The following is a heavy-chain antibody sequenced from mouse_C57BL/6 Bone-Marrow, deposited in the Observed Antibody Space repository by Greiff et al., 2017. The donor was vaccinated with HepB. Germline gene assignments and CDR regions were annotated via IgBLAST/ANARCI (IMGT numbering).Heavy chain of an antibody. CDR2: INPSNGGT. D-gene: IGHD1-1*01. Sequence: QVQLQQPGTELVKPGASVKLSCKASGYTFISYWMHWVKQRPGQGLEWIGNINPSNGGTNYNEKFKSKATLTVDKSSSTAYMQLSSLTSEDSAVYYCARERDYYGSSPYYYAMDYWGQGTSVTVSS. CDR1: GYTFISYW. V-gene: IGHV1-53*01. CDR3: ARERDYYGSSPYYYAMDY. J-gene: IGHJ4*01.